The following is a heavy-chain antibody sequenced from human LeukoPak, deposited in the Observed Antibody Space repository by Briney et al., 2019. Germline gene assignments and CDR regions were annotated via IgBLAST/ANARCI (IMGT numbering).Heavy chain of an antibody. CDR2: INWNGGST. CDR3: ARVKGSGYRNSIDY. D-gene: IGHD3-3*01. CDR1: GFTFDDYA. V-gene: IGHV3-20*04. Sequence: GGSLKLSCAASGFTFDDYAMNWVRQAPGKGLEWVSGINWNGGSTYYRDSVKGRFTISRDNAKNSLYLQMNSLRAEDTALYYCARVKGSGYRNSIDYWGQGTLVTVSS. J-gene: IGHJ4*02.